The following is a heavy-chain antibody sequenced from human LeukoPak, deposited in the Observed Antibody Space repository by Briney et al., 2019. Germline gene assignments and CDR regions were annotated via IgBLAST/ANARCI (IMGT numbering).Heavy chain of an antibody. J-gene: IGHJ3*02. D-gene: IGHD3-22*01. CDR2: IYPGDSDT. V-gene: IGHV5-51*01. Sequence: GESLKISCKGSGYSFTSYWIGWVRQMPGKGLEWMGIIYPGDSDTRYSPSFQGQVTISADKSISTAYLQWSSLRAEDTAVYYCAKEPDYYDSSGQDAFDIWGQGTMVTVSS. CDR1: GYSFTSYW. CDR3: AKEPDYYDSSGQDAFDI.